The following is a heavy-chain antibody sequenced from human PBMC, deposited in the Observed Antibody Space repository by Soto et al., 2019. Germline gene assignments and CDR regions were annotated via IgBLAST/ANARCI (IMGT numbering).Heavy chain of an antibody. CDR3: ARAYSGYDWPFGS. J-gene: IGHJ4*02. V-gene: IGHV4-59*01. D-gene: IGHD5-12*01. CDR2: IYYSGST. CDR1: GGSIISYY. Sequence: SETLSLTCTVSGGSIISYYWSWIRQPPWKGLEWIGYIYYSGSTNYNPSLKSRVTISVDTSKNQFSLKLSSVTAADTAVYYCARAYSGYDWPFGSWGQGTLVTVSS.